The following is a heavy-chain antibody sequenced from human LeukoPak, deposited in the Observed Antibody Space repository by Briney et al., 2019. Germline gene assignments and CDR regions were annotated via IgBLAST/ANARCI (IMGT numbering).Heavy chain of an antibody. CDR2: INYSGTT. J-gene: IGHJ4*02. V-gene: IGHV4-39*01. Sequence: WVRQAPGKGLEWIGSINYSGTTYYTASLKSRVTISVDTSKTQYSLSLTLVTAADTAVYFCARLETVSGANYFDHWGQGALVTVSS. D-gene: IGHD2-15*01. CDR3: ARLETVSGANYFDH.